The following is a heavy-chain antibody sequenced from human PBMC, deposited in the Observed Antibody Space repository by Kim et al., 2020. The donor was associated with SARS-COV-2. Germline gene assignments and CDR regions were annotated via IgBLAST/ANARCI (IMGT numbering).Heavy chain of an antibody. J-gene: IGHJ5*02. V-gene: IGHV1-3*04. Sequence: ASVKVSCKASGYTFTTYAIHWVRQAPGQRLEWMGRINTGNGDTNYSQKFQDRVTITRDTSATTAYMELSSLRSEDTAVYYCATFFRGINDFDPWGQGTLVTVSS. CDR2: INTGNGDT. D-gene: IGHD3-10*01. CDR1: GYTFTTYA. CDR3: ATFFRGINDFDP.